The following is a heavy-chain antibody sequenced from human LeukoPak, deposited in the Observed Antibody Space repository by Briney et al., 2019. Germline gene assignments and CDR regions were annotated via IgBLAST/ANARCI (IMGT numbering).Heavy chain of an antibody. Sequence: GGSLRLSCAASGFTFSNYEMNWVRQAPGKGLEWISYISNSGTTIYYADSVRGRFTISRDNAKNSLYLQMNSLRAEDTAVYYCARGAGSSWTSEYFQYWGQGTLVTVSS. V-gene: IGHV3-48*03. CDR3: ARGAGSSWTSEYFQY. CDR2: ISNSGTTI. J-gene: IGHJ1*01. CDR1: GFTFSNYE. D-gene: IGHD6-13*01.